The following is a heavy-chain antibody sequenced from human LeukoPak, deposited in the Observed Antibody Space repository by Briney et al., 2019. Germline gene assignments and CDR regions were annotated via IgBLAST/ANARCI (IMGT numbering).Heavy chain of an antibody. CDR3: ARETTLNGSYYGAYDY. CDR1: GYTFTSYY. D-gene: IGHD1-26*01. V-gene: IGHV1-46*01. J-gene: IGHJ4*02. CDR2: INPSGGST. Sequence: RASVKVSCKASGYTFTSYYMHWVRQAPGQGLEWMGIINPSGGSTSYAQKFQGRVTMTRDTSTSTVYMELSSLRSEDTAVYYRARETTLNGSYYGAYDYWGQGTLVTVSS.